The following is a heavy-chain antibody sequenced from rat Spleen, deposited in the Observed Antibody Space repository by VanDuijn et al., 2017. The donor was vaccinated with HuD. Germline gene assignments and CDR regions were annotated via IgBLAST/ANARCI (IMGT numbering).Heavy chain of an antibody. CDR2: ISYEGSST. J-gene: IGHJ4*01. CDR1: GFTFSDYY. V-gene: IGHV5-22*01. Sequence: EVQLVESGGGLVQPGRSLKLSCAASGFTFSDYYMAWVRQAPKKGLEWVASISYEGSSTSYGDSVKGRFTISRDNARSTLYRQMNILRSEDTATYYCTRAMYTTDYYFAKGYYVMDAWGQGASVTVSS. D-gene: IGHD1-6*01. CDR3: TRAMYTTDYYFAKGYYVMDA.